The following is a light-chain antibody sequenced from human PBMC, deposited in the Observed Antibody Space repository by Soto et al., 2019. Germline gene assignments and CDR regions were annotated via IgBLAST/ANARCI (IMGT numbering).Light chain of an antibody. CDR3: QQHHSLQLA. CDR2: ETP. V-gene: IGKV1-33*01. CDR1: QDIGNY. J-gene: IGKJ3*01. Sequence: DIQMTQSPSSLSASVGDRVTITCQASQDIGNYLNWYQQKPGKAPKLLIYETPNMEIGVPSRFSGSGSGKDFIFRISSLQPEDIATYYCQQHHSLQLAVGPGPKVDIK.